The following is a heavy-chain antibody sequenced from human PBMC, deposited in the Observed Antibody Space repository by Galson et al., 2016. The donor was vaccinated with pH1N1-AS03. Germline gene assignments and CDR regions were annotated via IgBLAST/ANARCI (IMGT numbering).Heavy chain of an antibody. D-gene: IGHD3/OR15-3a*01. CDR3: ARALKSDFWTGYAKNYLDP. CDR2: IYYSGTT. J-gene: IGHJ5*02. Sequence: LSLTCTVSGTYISNGGYYWGWIRQLPGKGLEWMGYIYYSGTTNFNPSLKSRVTLSLDKSKNQFSLKLTSVSAADTAVYYCARALKSDFWTGYAKNYLDPWGQGTLVTVSS. CDR1: GTYISNGGYY. V-gene: IGHV4-31*03.